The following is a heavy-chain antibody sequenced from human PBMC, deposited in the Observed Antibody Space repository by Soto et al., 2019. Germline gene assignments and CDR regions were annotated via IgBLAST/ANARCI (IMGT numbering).Heavy chain of an antibody. J-gene: IGHJ4*02. V-gene: IGHV4-34*01. D-gene: IGHD3-22*01. CDR3: ARGDSSGYYWGY. Sequence: SETLSLTCAVYGGSFSGYYWSWIRQPPGKGLEWIGEINPSGSTNYNPSLKSRVTISVDTSKNQFSLKLSSVTAADTAVYYCARGDSSGYYWGYWGQGTLVTVS. CDR1: GGSFSGYY. CDR2: INPSGST.